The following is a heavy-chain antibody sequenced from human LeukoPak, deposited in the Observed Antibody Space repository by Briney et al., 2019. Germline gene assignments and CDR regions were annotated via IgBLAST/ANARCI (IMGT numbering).Heavy chain of an antibody. D-gene: IGHD2-15*01. CDR2: ISYDGSNK. CDR3: AKGNSPYCSGGSCWGLDY. J-gene: IGHJ4*02. Sequence: GGSLRLSCAASGLTFSTYGIHWVRQAPGEGLEWVAVISYDGSNKYYADSVKGRFTISRDNSRNTMYLQMNSLRAEDTALYYCAKGNSPYCSGGSCWGLDYWGRGTLVTVSS. V-gene: IGHV3-30*18. CDR1: GLTFSTYG.